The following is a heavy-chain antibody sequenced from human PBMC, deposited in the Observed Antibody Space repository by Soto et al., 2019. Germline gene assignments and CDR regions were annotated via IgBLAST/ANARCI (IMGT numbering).Heavy chain of an antibody. CDR1: GGSFSGYY. J-gene: IGHJ5*02. CDR2: INHSGST. V-gene: IGHV4-34*01. CDR3: ARAYRGYSGYLSWFDP. Sequence: SETLSLTCAVYGGSFSGYYWSWIRQPPGKGLEWIGEINHSGSTNYNPSLKSRVTISVDTSKNQFSLKLSSVTAADTAVYYCARAYRGYSGYLSWFDPWGQGTLVTVS. D-gene: IGHD5-12*01.